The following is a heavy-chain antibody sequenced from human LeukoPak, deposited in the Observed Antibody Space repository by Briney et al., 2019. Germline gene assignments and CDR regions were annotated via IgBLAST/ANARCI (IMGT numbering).Heavy chain of an antibody. J-gene: IGHJ4*02. D-gene: IGHD4-23*01. CDR3: ARWGFNSGYGLDDN. V-gene: IGHV4-34*01. Sequence: SETLSLTCVVHGGSLSGYRWSWIRQSPGKGLEWIGEINQGGSTNYNPSFRSRVTMSVDTSKNQFTLKLSSVTAADTAVYYCARWGFNSGYGLDDNWGQGTLVAVSS. CDR1: GGSLSGYR. CDR2: INQGGST.